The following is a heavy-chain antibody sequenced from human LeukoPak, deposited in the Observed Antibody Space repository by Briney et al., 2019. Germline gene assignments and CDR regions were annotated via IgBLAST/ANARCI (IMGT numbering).Heavy chain of an antibody. CDR2: INPDGSGK. CDR1: GFTLSTYW. CDR3: ASWGAGGNS. Sequence: GGSLRLSCEASGFTLSTYWMNWVRQVPGKGLDWVANINPDGSGKRYVDSVKGRFTIARDNADNSLSLQMNSLRAEDRAVYYCASWGAGGNSWGQGTLVTVSS. D-gene: IGHD3-16*01. J-gene: IGHJ4*02. V-gene: IGHV3-7*01.